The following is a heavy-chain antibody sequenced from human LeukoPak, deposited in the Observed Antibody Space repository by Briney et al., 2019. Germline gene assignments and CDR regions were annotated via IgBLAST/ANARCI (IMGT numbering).Heavy chain of an antibody. Sequence: PGGSLRLSCAASGFTFSRYGMHWVRQAPGKGLEWVAFIRYDGSDKYYADSVKGRFTISRDNSKNTLYLQMNSLRAEDTAVYYCAKNRWSNAYFDYWGQGTLVTVSS. CDR2: IRYDGSDK. CDR3: AKNRWSNAYFDY. V-gene: IGHV3-30*02. D-gene: IGHD3-3*01. J-gene: IGHJ4*02. CDR1: GFTFSRYG.